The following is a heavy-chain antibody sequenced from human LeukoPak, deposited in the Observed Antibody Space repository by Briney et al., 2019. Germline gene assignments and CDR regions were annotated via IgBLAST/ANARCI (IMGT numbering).Heavy chain of an antibody. V-gene: IGHV3-30-3*01. J-gene: IGHJ4*02. CDR3: ARGGDLDYDILTGYSAFDY. D-gene: IGHD3-9*01. Sequence: PGRSLRLSCAASGFTFSSYAMHWVRQAPGKGLEWVAVISYDGSNKYYADSVKGRFTISRDNSKNTLYLQMNSLRAEDTAVYYCARGGDLDYDILTGYSAFDYWGQGTLVTVSS. CDR1: GFTFSSYA. CDR2: ISYDGSNK.